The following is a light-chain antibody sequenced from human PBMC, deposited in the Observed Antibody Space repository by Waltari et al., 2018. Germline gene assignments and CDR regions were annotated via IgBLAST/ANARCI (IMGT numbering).Light chain of an antibody. CDR3: STWDDGLAGGVV. V-gene: IGLV1-44*01. J-gene: IGLJ2*01. CDR2: NKD. CDR1: RSNIRSHT. Sequence: QAVLTQPPPASGTPGPTVTFSCSRSRSNIRSHTVTCHQQLPGTTPKVLIYNKDQRPSGVPDRFSGSKSGTSVSRAIRGLQSDDEADYYCSTWDDGLAGGVVFGGGTKLTVL.